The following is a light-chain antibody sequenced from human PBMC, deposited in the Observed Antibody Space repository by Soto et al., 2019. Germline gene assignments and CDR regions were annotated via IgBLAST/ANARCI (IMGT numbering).Light chain of an antibody. CDR1: QSVNSRY. J-gene: IGKJ4*01. Sequence: EIVLTQSPGTLSLSPGERATLSCRASQSVNSRYLAWYQQKLGQAPRLLIYGASSSATGIPDRYSGSGSGTDFTLTISTLEPEDFAVYYCQQYGKSPLTFGGGTKVDIK. CDR2: GAS. CDR3: QQYGKSPLT. V-gene: IGKV3-20*01.